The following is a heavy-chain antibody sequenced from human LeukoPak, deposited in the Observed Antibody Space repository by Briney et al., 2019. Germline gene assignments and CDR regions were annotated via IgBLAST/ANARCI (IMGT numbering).Heavy chain of an antibody. CDR2: IYYSGST. J-gene: IGHJ6*03. CDR1: GGSISSGGYY. CDR3: ARAAMGNYYYYMDV. V-gene: IGHV4-31*03. D-gene: IGHD5-18*01. Sequence: PSETLSLTCTVSGGSISSGGYYWSWIRQHPGKGLEWIGYIYYSGSTYYNPSLKSRVTISVDTSKNQFSLKLSSVTAADTAVYYCARAAMGNYYYYMDVWGKGTTVTVSS.